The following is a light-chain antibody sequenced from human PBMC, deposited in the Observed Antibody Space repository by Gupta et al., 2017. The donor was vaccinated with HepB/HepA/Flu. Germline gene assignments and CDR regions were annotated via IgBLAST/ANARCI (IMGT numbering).Light chain of an antibody. CDR3: RLANSFPIT. V-gene: IGKV1-12*01. J-gene: IGKJ3*01. CDR1: QGISSW. CDR2: AAS. Sequence: DIQMTQSPSSVSASVGDRVTITGRASQGISSWLAWYQQKPGKAPKLLIYAASSLQSGVPTMFSDSGSGTDFTLTISSRQPEDFATYYCRLANSFPITFGHGTEVDIK.